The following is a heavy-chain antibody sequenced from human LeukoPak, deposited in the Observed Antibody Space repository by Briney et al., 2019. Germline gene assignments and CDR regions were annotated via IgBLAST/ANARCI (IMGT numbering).Heavy chain of an antibody. Sequence: SETLSLTCAVSGGSISSSNWWSWVRQPPGKGLEWIGEIYHSGSTNYNPSLKSRVTISVDKSKKQFSLRLRSVTAADTAVYYCARLNYSGYDPSFDYWGQGTLVTVSS. D-gene: IGHD5-12*01. CDR3: ARLNYSGYDPSFDY. V-gene: IGHV4-4*02. CDR2: IYHSGST. J-gene: IGHJ4*02. CDR1: GGSISSSNW.